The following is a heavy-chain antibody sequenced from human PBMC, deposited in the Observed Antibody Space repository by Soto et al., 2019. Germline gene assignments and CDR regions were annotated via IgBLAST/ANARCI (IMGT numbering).Heavy chain of an antibody. J-gene: IGHJ6*03. CDR2: IYYSGST. V-gene: IGHV4-59*01. CDR1: GGSISSYY. CDR3: ASGGQAIAGKYYYYYMDV. Sequence: QVQLQESGPGLVKPSETLSLTCTVSGGSISSYYWSWIRQPPGKGLEWIGYIYYSGSTNYNPSLKSRVTISVDTSKNQFSLKLGSVTAADTAVYYCASGGQAIAGKYYYYYMDVWGNGTTVTVSS. D-gene: IGHD2-21*01.